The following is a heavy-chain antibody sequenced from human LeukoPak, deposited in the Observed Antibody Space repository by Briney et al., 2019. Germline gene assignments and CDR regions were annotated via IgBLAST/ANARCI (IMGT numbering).Heavy chain of an antibody. Sequence: SETLSLTCTVSGGSISSSSYYWGWIRQPPGTGLEWIGSIYYSGSTNYNPSLKSRVTISVDTSKNQFSLKLSSVTAADTAVYYCARGSNDILTGYPTPPVYYFDYWGQGTLVTVSS. CDR1: GGSISSSSYY. CDR3: ARGSNDILTGYPTPPVYYFDY. J-gene: IGHJ4*02. D-gene: IGHD3-9*01. V-gene: IGHV4-39*07. CDR2: IYYSGST.